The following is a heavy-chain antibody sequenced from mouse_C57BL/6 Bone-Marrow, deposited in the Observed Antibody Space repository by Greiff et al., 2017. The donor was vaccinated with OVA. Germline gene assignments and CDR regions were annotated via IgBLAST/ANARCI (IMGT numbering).Heavy chain of an antibody. V-gene: IGHV1-55*01. D-gene: IGHD2-4*01. CDR2: IYPGSGST. Sequence: VQLQQPGAELVKPGASVKMSCKASGYTFTSYWITWVKQRPGQGLEWIGDIYPGSGSTNYNEKFKSKATLTVDTSSSTAYMQLSSLTSEDSAVYYCASSYDYDPLFAYWGQGTLVTVSA. J-gene: IGHJ3*01. CDR1: GYTFTSYW. CDR3: ASSYDYDPLFAY.